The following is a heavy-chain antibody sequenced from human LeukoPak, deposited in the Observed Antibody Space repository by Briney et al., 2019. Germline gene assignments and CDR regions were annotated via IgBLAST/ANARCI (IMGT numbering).Heavy chain of an antibody. V-gene: IGHV1-2*02. CDR1: GYTFTGYY. CDR2: INPNSGGT. CDR3: ARATWSGYYRVHRFDP. D-gene: IGHD3-3*01. Sequence: ASVKVSCKASGYTFTGYYMHWVRQAPGQGLEWMGWINPNSGGTNYAQKFQSRVTMTRDTSISTAYMELSRLRSDDTAVYYCARATWSGYYRVHRFDPWGQGTLVTVSS. J-gene: IGHJ5*02.